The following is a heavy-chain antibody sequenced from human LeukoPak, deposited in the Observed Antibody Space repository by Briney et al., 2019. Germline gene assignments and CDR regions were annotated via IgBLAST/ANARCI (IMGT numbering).Heavy chain of an antibody. CDR1: GGSISSSSYY. V-gene: IGHV4-39*01. CDR3: ARITTVRGVGYLDY. Sequence: SETLSLTCTVSGGSISSSSYYWGWIRQPPGKGLELIGSIYYSGSTYYNPSLKSRVTKSVDTSKNQFSLKLSSVTAADTAVYYCARITTVRGVGYLDYWGQGTLVTVSS. D-gene: IGHD3-10*01. CDR2: IYYSGST. J-gene: IGHJ4*02.